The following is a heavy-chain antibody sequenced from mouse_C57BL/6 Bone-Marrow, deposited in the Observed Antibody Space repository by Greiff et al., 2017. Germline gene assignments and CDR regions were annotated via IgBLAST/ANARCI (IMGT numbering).Heavy chain of an antibody. J-gene: IGHJ4*01. V-gene: IGHV14-3*01. CDR2: IDPANGNP. CDR3: ASRYYYGSSYAMDY. Sequence: EVQLQQSVAELVRPGASVKLSCTASGFNIKNTYMHWVKQRPEQGLEWIGRIDPANGNPKYAPKFQGKATITADTSSNSAYLQLSSLTSEDTAIYYCASRYYYGSSYAMDYWGQGTSVTVSS. CDR1: GFNIKNTY. D-gene: IGHD1-1*01.